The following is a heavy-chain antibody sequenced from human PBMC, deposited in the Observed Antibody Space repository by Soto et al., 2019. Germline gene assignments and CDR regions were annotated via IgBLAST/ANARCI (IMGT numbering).Heavy chain of an antibody. Sequence: ASVKVSCKASGYTFTGYYMHWVRQAPGQGLEWMGWINPNSGGTNYAQKFQGWVTMTTDTSTSTAYMELRSLRSDDTAVSYCARRGYSSGWYDADYWGQGTLVTVSS. J-gene: IGHJ4*02. V-gene: IGHV1-2*04. CDR3: ARRGYSSGWYDADY. CDR1: GYTFTGYY. CDR2: INPNSGGT. D-gene: IGHD6-19*01.